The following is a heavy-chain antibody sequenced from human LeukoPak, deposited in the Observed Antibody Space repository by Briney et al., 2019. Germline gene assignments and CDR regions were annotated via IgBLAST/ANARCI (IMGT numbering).Heavy chain of an antibody. D-gene: IGHD3-10*01. V-gene: IGHV3-23*01. CDR1: GGSFSGYY. CDR3: AKDVGGYYFTYWSGCFDH. Sequence: PSETLSLTCAVYGGSFSGYYWSWVRQAPGKGLEGVSGISSVGGSTYYADSVKGRFTISRDNSKNTLDLEMNSLRAEDTAVYYCAKDVGGYYFTYWSGCFDHWGQGTLVTVSS. J-gene: IGHJ4*02. CDR2: ISSVGGST.